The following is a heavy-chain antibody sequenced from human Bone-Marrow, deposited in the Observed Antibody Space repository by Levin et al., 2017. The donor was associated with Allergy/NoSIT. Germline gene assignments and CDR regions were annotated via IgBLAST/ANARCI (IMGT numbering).Heavy chain of an antibody. Sequence: SVKVSCKTSGGTFSTYSINWVRQAPGQGLEWMGGIIPILDTPNYAQRFQGRVTITADKSTTTIYMELSSLRSEDTAVYYCARVIAPYYFYGMDVWGQGTTVTVSS. V-gene: IGHV1-69*10. J-gene: IGHJ6*02. CDR1: GGTFSTYS. CDR3: ARVIAPYYFYGMDV. CDR2: IIPILDTP.